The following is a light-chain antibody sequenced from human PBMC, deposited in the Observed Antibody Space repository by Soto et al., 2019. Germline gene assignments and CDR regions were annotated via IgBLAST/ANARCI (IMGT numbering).Light chain of an antibody. J-gene: IGLJ2*01. CDR2: EVS. Sequence: QSALTQPASVSGSPGQSITISCTGTSSDLGAYNYVSWYQQHPGKAPKVMIYEVSNRPSEISDRFSGSKSGNTASLTISGLQPEDEADYYCSSYTTSSTVVFGGGTKLTVL. V-gene: IGLV2-14*01. CDR1: SSDLGAYNY. CDR3: SSYTTSSTVV.